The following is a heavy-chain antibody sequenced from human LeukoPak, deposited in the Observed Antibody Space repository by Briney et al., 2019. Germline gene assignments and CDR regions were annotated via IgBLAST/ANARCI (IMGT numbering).Heavy chain of an antibody. CDR2: ISGSGGST. D-gene: IGHD3-22*01. CDR3: AKDESSGYYYFDY. Sequence: QTGGSLRLSCAASGFTFSSYAMSWVRQAPEKGLEWVSAISGSGGSTYYADSVKGRFTISRDNSKNTLYPQMNNLRAEDTAVYYCAKDESSGYYYFDYWGQGTLVTVSS. J-gene: IGHJ4*02. V-gene: IGHV3-23*01. CDR1: GFTFSSYA.